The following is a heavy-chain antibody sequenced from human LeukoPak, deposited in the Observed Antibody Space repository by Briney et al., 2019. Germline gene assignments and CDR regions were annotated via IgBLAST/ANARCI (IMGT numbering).Heavy chain of an antibody. J-gene: IGHJ4*02. V-gene: IGHV4-34*01. CDR3: ASRPFHYGFRTHFDS. CDR2: INHSGST. D-gene: IGHD3-10*01. CDR1: GGSFSAYY. Sequence: SETLSLTYAVYGGSFSAYYWNWIRQSPGKGLEWIGEINHSGSTKYNPSLKSRVSISVDKPKNQFSLRLSSVTAADAAVYYCASRPFHYGFRTHFDSWGQGTLVTVSS.